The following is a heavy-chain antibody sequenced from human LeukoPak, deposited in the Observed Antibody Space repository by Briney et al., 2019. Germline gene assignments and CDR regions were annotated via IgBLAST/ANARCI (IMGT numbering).Heavy chain of an antibody. CDR1: GYTLTELS. Sequence: ASVKVSCKVSGYTLTELSMHWVRQAPGKGLEWMGGFDPEDGETIYAQKFRGRVTMTEDTSTDTAYMELSSLRSEDTAVYYCATVNQDDFWSGYYTDYYYYYYMDVWGKGTTVTVSS. CDR3: ATVNQDDFWSGYYTDYYYYYYMDV. J-gene: IGHJ6*03. CDR2: FDPEDGET. V-gene: IGHV1-24*01. D-gene: IGHD3-3*01.